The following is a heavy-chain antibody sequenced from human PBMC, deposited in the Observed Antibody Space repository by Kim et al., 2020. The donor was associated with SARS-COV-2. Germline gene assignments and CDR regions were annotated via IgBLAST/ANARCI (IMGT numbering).Heavy chain of an antibody. CDR3: AKLGGRLLWFGEMY. J-gene: IGHJ4*02. CDR2: IGAGGGST. V-gene: IGHV3-23*01. Sequence: GGSLRLSCATSGFTFSSCAMTWVRQAPGKGLEWVSAIGAGGGSTYYADSVKGRFTVSRDNSKNALYLQLNSLRAEDTAVYYCAKLGGRLLWFGEMYWGQG. CDR1: GFTFSSCA. D-gene: IGHD3-10*01.